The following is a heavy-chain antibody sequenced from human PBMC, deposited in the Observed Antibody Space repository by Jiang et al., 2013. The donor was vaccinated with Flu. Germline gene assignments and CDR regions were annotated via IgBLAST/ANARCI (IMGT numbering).Heavy chain of an antibody. J-gene: IGHJ3*02. D-gene: IGHD4-23*01. CDR1: GFSLSTSGMC. CDR2: IDWDDDK. Sequence: KPTQTLTLTCTFSGFSLSTSGMCVSWIRQPPGKALEWLALIDWDDDKYYSTSLKTRLTISKDTSKNQVVLTMTNMDPVDTATYYCARINMRGHGGNPWGAFDIWGQGTMVTISS. CDR3: ARINMRGHGGNPWGAFDI. V-gene: IGHV2-70*01.